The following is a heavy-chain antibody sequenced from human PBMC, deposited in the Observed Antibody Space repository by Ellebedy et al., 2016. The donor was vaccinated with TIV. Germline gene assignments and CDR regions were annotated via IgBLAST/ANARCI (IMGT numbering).Heavy chain of an antibody. V-gene: IGHV4-30-4*01. CDR2: IYYSGRA. J-gene: IGHJ4*02. CDR3: ARVLSHDDSTGALDH. Sequence: SETLSLTCTVSGGSISGGDYYWSWIRQPPGKGLEWIGYIYYSGRAYHNPSLKSRITISVDTSKNQFSLRLTSVTASDTAVYYCARVLSHDDSTGALDHWGQGTLVTVSS. CDR1: GGSISGGDYY. D-gene: IGHD4-17*01.